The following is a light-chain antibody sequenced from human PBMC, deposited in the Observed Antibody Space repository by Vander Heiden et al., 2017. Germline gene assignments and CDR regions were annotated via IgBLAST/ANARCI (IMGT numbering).Light chain of an antibody. CDR3: HVWDSRTDHVV. CDR1: NIGDKN. CDR2: EDS. Sequence: YVLTQPPSVSVAPGQTASITCGGNNIGDKNVHWYQQKPGQAPVLVVYEDSHRPSGIPERFSGSNSGNTATLTISWVEGGDEADYYCHVWDSRTDHVVFGGGTKLTV. V-gene: IGLV3-21*02. J-gene: IGLJ2*01.